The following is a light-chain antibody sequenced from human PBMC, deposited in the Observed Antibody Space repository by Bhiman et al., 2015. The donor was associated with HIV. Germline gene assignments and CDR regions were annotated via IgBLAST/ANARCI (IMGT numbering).Light chain of an antibody. J-gene: IGLJ1*01. CDR1: SSNIGSHF. CDR2: DNS. V-gene: IGLV1-51*01. Sequence: QSMLTQPPSVSAAPGQRVTVSCSGSSSNIGSHFVSWYQQLPGTAPKLLIYDNSNRPSAIPDRFSGSKSGTSATLGISGLHTGDEADYYCATWDNSLSTGGVFGTGTKVTVL. CDR3: ATWDNSLSTGGV.